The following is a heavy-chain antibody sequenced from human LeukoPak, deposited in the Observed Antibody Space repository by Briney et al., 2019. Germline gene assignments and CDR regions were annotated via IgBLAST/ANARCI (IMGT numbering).Heavy chain of an antibody. D-gene: IGHD3-22*01. J-gene: IGHJ4*02. CDR3: ARHVVDYYDSSGYPDY. V-gene: IGHV4-4*07. CDR2: IYTSGST. Sequence: SETLSLTCTVSGGSISSYYWSWIRQPAGKGLEWIGRIYTSGSTNYNPSLESRVTISVDTSKNQFSLKLSSVTAADTAVYYCARHVVDYYDSSGYPDYWGQGTLVTVSS. CDR1: GGSISSYY.